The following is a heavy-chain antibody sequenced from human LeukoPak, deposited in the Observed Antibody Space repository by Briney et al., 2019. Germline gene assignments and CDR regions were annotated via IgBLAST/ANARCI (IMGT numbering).Heavy chain of an antibody. D-gene: IGHD6-13*01. V-gene: IGHV3-33*01. J-gene: IGHJ5*02. CDR1: GFTFSSYG. CDR3: ARAYSAGWFDP. CDR2: IWYDGSNK. Sequence: PGGSLILSCAASGFTFSSYGMHWVRQAPGKGLEWVAVIWYDGSNKFHADSVEGRFTISRENSKNTLYLQMNSLRAEDTAVYYCARAYSAGWFDPWGQGTLVTVSS.